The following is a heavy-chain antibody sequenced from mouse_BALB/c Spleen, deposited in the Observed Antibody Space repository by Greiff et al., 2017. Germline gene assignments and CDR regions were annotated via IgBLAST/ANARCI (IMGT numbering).Heavy chain of an antibody. V-gene: IGHV3-2*02. D-gene: IGHD2-4*01. CDR3: ARRGMINAMDY. CDR1: GYSITSDYA. J-gene: IGHJ4*01. Sequence: VQLKESGPGLVKPSQSLSLTCTVTGYSITSDYAWNWIRQFPGNKLEWMGYISYSGSTSYNPSLKSRISITRDTSKNQFFLQLNSVTTEDTATYYCARRGMINAMDYWGQGTSVTVSS. CDR2: ISYSGST.